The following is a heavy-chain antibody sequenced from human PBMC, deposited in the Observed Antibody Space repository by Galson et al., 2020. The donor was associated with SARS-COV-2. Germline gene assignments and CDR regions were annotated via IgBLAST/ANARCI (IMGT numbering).Heavy chain of an antibody. V-gene: IGHV4-31*03. CDR3: ARGSGGYHGDFQH. D-gene: IGHD3-16*02. CDR1: GGSISSAGYF. J-gene: IGHJ1*01. CDR2: IFYSGST. Sequence: SETLSLTCTVSGGSISSAGYFWSWIRQHPGKGLEWIGYIFYSGSTYYNPSLRSRVTISVDRSNNQFSLKLSSVTVADTAVYYCARGSGGYHGDFQHWGQGTLVIVSS.